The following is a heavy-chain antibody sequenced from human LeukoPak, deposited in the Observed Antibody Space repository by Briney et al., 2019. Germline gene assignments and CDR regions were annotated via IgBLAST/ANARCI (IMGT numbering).Heavy chain of an antibody. V-gene: IGHV4-34*01. J-gene: IGHJ5*02. CDR1: GGFFSGYY. Sequence: SETLSLTCAVYGGFFSGYYWSWIRQPPGKGLEWIGEINHSGSTNYNPSLKSRVTISVDTSKHQFSLKLSSVTAADTAVYYCAGSIAAAGSFDPWGQGTLVTVSS. CDR3: AGSIAAAGSFDP. CDR2: INHSGST. D-gene: IGHD6-13*01.